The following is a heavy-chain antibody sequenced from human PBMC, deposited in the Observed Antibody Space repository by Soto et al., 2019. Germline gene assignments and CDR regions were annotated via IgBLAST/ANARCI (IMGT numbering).Heavy chain of an antibody. V-gene: IGHV4-31*03. CDR3: ARGGPGFGELRWFDP. J-gene: IGHJ5*02. Sequence: QVQLQESGPGLVKPSQTLSLTCTVSGGSICSGGYYWSWIRQHPGKGLEWIGYIYYSGSTYYNPSLKSRVTISVDTSKNQFSLKLSSVTAADTAVYYCARGGPGFGELRWFDPWGQGTLVTVSS. CDR2: IYYSGST. CDR1: GGSICSGGYY. D-gene: IGHD3-10*01.